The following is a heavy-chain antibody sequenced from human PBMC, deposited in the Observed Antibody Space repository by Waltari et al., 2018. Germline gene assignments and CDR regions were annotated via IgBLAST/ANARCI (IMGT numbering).Heavy chain of an antibody. V-gene: IGHV1-8*01. Sequence: QVQLVQSGAEVKKPGASVKVSCKASGYTFTSYEIQRVRRATGQGLGWMGWMNPNSGNTGYAQKFQGRVTMTRNTSISTAYMELSSLRSEDTAVYYCARESRAAAMGYYFDYWGQGTLVTVSS. D-gene: IGHD2-2*01. CDR2: MNPNSGNT. J-gene: IGHJ4*02. CDR3: ARESRAAAMGYYFDY. CDR1: GYTFTSYE.